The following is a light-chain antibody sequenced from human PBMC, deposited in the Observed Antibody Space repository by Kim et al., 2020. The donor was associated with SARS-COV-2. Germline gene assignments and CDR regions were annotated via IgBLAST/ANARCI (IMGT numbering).Light chain of an antibody. V-gene: IGLV2-11*01. CDR1: SSDVGDHNY. J-gene: IGLJ3*02. Sequence: QSALTQPRSVSGSPGQSVTISCTGTSSDVGDHNYVSWYQQHPGKAPKLMIYDVSKRPSGVPDRFSGSKSGDTASLTISGLQAEDEADYYCCSYAGSYTRVFGGGTQLTVL. CDR2: DVS. CDR3: CSYAGSYTRV.